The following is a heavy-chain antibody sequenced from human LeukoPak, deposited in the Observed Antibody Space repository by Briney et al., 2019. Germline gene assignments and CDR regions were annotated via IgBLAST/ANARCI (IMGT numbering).Heavy chain of an antibody. J-gene: IGHJ6*03. D-gene: IGHD3-22*01. CDR3: ARGNSRGYYLGYYYYMDV. Sequence: GASVKVSCKASGGTFSSYAISWVRQAPGQGLEWMGWIHTNTGNPTYAQGFTGRFVFSLDTSVSTAYLQISSLKAEDTAVYYCARGNSRGYYLGYYYYMDVWGKGTTVTVSS. CDR2: IHTNTGNP. V-gene: IGHV7-4-1*02. CDR1: GGTFSSYA.